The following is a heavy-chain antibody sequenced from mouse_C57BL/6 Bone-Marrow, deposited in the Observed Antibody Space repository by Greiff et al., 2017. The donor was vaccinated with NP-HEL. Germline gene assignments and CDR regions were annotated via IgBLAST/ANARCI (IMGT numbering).Heavy chain of an antibody. CDR3: ASYYYDYEGGFDY. J-gene: IGHJ2*01. V-gene: IGHV14-2*01. Sequence: VHVKQSGAELVKPGASVKLSCTASGFNITDYYMHWVKQRTEQGLEWIGRIDPEDGETKYAPKFQGKATITADTSSNTAYLQLSSLTSEDTAVYYCASYYYDYEGGFDYWGQGTTLTVSS. CDR1: GFNITDYY. D-gene: IGHD2-4*01. CDR2: IDPEDGET.